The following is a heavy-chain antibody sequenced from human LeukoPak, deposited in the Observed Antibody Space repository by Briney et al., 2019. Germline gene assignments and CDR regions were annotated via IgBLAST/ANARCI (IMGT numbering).Heavy chain of an antibody. J-gene: IGHJ5*02. CDR3: ARDPSDPAWFGDTTNWFDP. Sequence: GGSLRLSCAASGFTFSSYAMHWVRQAPGKGLEWVAVISYDGSNKYYADSVKGRFTISRDNSKNTLYLQMNSLRAEDTAVYNCARDPSDPAWFGDTTNWFDPWGQGTLVTVSS. CDR1: GFTFSSYA. V-gene: IGHV3-30-3*01. D-gene: IGHD3-10*01. CDR2: ISYDGSNK.